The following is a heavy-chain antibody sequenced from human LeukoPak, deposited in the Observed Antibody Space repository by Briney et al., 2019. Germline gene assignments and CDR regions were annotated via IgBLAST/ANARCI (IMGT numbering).Heavy chain of an antibody. CDR3: ASNVLLWFGESLNWFDP. Sequence: ETLSLTCAVSGGSISSYYWSWIRQPPGKGLEWIGYIYYSGSTNYNPSLKSRVTISVDTSKNQFSLKLSSVTAADTAVYYCASNVLLWFGESLNWFDPWGQGTLVTVSS. CDR2: IYYSGST. D-gene: IGHD3-10*01. CDR1: GGSISSYY. J-gene: IGHJ5*02. V-gene: IGHV4-59*01.